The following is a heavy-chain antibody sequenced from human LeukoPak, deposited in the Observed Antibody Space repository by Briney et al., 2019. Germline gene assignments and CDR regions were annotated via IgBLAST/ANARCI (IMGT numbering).Heavy chain of an antibody. Sequence: SVKVSCKASGGTFSSYAISWVRQAPGQGLEWMGGIIPIFGTANYAQKFQGRVTITADKSTSTAYMELSSLRSEDTAVYYCALYCSGGSCYWGVYWGQGTLVTVSS. V-gene: IGHV1-69*06. CDR1: GGTFSSYA. J-gene: IGHJ4*02. D-gene: IGHD2-15*01. CDR3: ALYCSGGSCYWGVY. CDR2: IIPIFGTA.